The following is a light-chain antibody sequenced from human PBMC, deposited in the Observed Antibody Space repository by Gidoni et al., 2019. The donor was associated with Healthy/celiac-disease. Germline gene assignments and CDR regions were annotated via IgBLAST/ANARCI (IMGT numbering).Light chain of an antibody. Sequence: QSPSSLSASVGDRVTITCQASQDISNYLDWYQQKPGKAPKLLIYDASNLERGVPSRFSGSGSGTDFTLTISSLQPEDIATYYCQQYDNLLTFGGGTKVEIK. V-gene: IGKV1-33*01. J-gene: IGKJ4*02. CDR1: QDISNY. CDR3: QQYDNLLT. CDR2: DAS.